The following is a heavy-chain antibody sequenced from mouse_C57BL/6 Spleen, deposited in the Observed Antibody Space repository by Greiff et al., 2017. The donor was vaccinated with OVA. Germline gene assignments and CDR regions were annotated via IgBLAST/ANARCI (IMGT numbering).Heavy chain of an antibody. CDR2: ISDGGSYT. V-gene: IGHV5-4*03. CDR1: GFTFSSYA. Sequence: DVKLVESGGGLVKPGGSLKLSCAASGFTFSSYAMSWVRQTPEKRLEWVATISDGGSYTYYPDNVKGRFTISRGNAKNNLYLQMSHLKSEDTAMYYCARVLRSFDYWGQGTTLTVSS. D-gene: IGHD1-1*01. J-gene: IGHJ2*01. CDR3: ARVLRSFDY.